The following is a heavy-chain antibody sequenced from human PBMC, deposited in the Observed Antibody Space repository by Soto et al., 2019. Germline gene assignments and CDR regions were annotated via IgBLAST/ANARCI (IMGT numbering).Heavy chain of an antibody. V-gene: IGHV1-69*13. CDR1: GGTFSSYA. D-gene: IGHD1-20*01. CDR2: IIPTFGTA. Sequence: SVKVSCKASGGTFSSYAISWVRQAPGQGLEWMGGIIPTFGTANYAQKFQGRVTITADESTSTAYMELSSLRSEDTAVYYCAIMAGDNWNPGPRPYDYWGQESLVTVS. CDR3: AIMAGDNWNPGPRPYDY. J-gene: IGHJ4*02.